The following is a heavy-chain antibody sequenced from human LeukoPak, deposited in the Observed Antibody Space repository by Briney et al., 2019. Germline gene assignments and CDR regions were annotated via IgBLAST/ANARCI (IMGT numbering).Heavy chain of an antibody. D-gene: IGHD3-3*01. CDR3: ATGSRFLENFDY. Sequence: ASVKVSCKVSGYTLTELSMHWVRQAPGKGREWMGGFDPEDGETIYAQKFQGRVTMTEDTSTDTAYMELSSLTSDATAVYYCATGSRFLENFDYWGQGTLVIVSS. V-gene: IGHV1-24*01. CDR1: GYTLTELS. J-gene: IGHJ4*02. CDR2: FDPEDGET.